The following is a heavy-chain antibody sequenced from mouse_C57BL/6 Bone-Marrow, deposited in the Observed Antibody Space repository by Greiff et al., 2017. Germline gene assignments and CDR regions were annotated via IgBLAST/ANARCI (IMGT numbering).Heavy chain of an antibody. CDR3: ARPYYSNYWYFDV. V-gene: IGHV1-55*01. J-gene: IGHJ1*03. CDR2: IYPGSGST. CDR1: GYTFTSYW. Sequence: QVQLQQPGAELVKPGASVKMSCKASGYTFTSYWITWVKQRPGQGLEWIGDIYPGSGSTNYNEKFKSKTTLTVDTSSSTAYMQLSSLTSEDAAVYYCARPYYSNYWYFDVWGTGTTVTVSS. D-gene: IGHD2-5*01.